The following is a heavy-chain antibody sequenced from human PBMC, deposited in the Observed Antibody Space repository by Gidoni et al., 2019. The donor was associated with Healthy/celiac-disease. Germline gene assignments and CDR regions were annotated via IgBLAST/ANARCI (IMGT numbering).Heavy chain of an antibody. CDR1: GVTFSSYA. Sequence: EVQLLEYGGGLVQPGGYLRLYCEASGVTFSSYARSWVRQAPVKGLAWVSAISGSGGSTYYAYSVKGRFTISRDNSKNTLYLQMNSLRAEDTAVYYCAKDRYYGSGSYYGYWGQVTLVTVSS. CDR3: AKDRYYGSGSYYGY. CDR2: ISGSGGST. D-gene: IGHD3-10*01. V-gene: IGHV3-23*01. J-gene: IGHJ4*02.